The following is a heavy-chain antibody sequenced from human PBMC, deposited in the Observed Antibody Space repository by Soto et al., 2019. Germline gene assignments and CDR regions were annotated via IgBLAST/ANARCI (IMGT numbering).Heavy chain of an antibody. V-gene: IGHV5-51*01. CDR1: GYSFTSYW. CDR3: AFLGRDSSSWYAGMDV. J-gene: IGHJ6*02. CDR2: IYPGDSDT. D-gene: IGHD6-13*01. Sequence: GESLKISCKGSGYSFTSYWIGWVRQMPGKGLEWMGIIYPGDSDTRYSPSFQGQVTISADKSISTAYLQWSSLKASDTAMYYCAFLGRDSSSWYAGMDVWGQGTTVTVSS.